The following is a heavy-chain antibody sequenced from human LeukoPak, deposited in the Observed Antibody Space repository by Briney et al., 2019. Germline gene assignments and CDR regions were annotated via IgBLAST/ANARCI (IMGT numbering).Heavy chain of an antibody. V-gene: IGHV3-20*04. CDR2: INWNGDRT. Sequence: GGSLRLSCAASGFTSHDYDMSWVRQSPGKGLEWVSGINWNGDRTGYADSVKGRFTISRDNAKKSLYLQMNSLRAEDTALYYCARRDYYGSGSPDFWGQGTLVTVSS. J-gene: IGHJ4*02. CDR1: GFTSHDYD. CDR3: ARRDYYGSGSPDF. D-gene: IGHD3-10*01.